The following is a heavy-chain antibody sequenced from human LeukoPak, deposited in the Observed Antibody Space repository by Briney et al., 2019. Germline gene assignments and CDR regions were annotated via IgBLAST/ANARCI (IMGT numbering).Heavy chain of an antibody. CDR2: ISWNSGSI. D-gene: IGHD3-10*01. V-gene: IGHV3-9*01. CDR1: GFTFDDYA. Sequence: GRSLRLSCAASGFTFDDYAMHWVRQAPGKGLEWVSGISWNSGSIGYADSVKGRFTISRDNAKNSLYLQMNSLRAEDTALYYCAKDPYYYGSGSFGLRLRYFDYWGQGTLVTVSS. J-gene: IGHJ4*02. CDR3: AKDPYYYGSGSFGLRLRYFDY.